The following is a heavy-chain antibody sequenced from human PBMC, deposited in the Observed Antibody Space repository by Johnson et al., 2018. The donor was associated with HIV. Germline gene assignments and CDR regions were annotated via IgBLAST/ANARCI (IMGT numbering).Heavy chain of an antibody. CDR3: AKGRGYDYDALDF. CDR2: ISGTGGTT. Sequence: MQLVESVGGLVQPGGSLRLSCAASGFTFSSYAMSWVRQAPGKGLEWVSAISGTGGTTYYADSVRGRFSISRDKSKDPLYLQMSSLRAEDTAVYYCAKGRGYDYDALDFWGQGTMVTGAS. V-gene: IGHV3-23*04. J-gene: IGHJ3*01. CDR1: GFTFSSYA. D-gene: IGHD5-12*01.